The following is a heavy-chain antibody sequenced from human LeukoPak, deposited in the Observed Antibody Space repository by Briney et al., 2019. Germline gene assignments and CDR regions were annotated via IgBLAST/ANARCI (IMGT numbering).Heavy chain of an antibody. CDR1: GRSFNEYG. V-gene: IGHV4-34*01. Sequence: SETLSFTGSGYGRSFNEYGWSWVSKAPGRGLQWIGEINQSGATNCDPSLKSRVTMSIDTSKSQFSLSLRSVTAADTAVYFCARYVPVKTGPTRASFDYWGQGILVSVSS. J-gene: IGHJ4*02. CDR3: ARYVPVKTGPTRASFDY. D-gene: IGHD1-1*01. CDR2: INQSGAT.